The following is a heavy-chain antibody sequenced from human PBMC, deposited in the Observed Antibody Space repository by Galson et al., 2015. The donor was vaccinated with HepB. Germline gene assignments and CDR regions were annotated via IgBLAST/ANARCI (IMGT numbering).Heavy chain of an antibody. J-gene: IGHJ4*02. V-gene: IGHV3-9*01. CDR1: GFTFDDYA. CDR2: ISWNSGII. Sequence: SLRLSCAASGFTFDDYAMHWVRQAPGKGLEWVSSISWNSGIIGYADSVKGRFTISRDNAKNSLYLQMNSLRAEDTALYYCAKDVRGGVTMGELDFWGQGTPVTVSS. CDR3: AKDVRGGVTMGELDF. D-gene: IGHD3-10*01.